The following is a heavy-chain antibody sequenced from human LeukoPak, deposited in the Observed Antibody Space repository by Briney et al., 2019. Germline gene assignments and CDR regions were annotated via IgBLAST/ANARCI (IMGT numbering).Heavy chain of an antibody. CDR1: GYTFTGYY. D-gene: IGHD3-22*01. V-gene: IGHV1-2*02. CDR3: ARDLAGYYDSSGYYGY. Sequence: ASVKVSCKASGYTFTGYYMHWVRQAPRQGREWMGWINPNSGGTNYAQKFQGRVTMTRDTSISTAYMELSRLRSDDTAVYYCARDLAGYYDSSGYYGYWGQGTLVTVSS. CDR2: INPNSGGT. J-gene: IGHJ4*02.